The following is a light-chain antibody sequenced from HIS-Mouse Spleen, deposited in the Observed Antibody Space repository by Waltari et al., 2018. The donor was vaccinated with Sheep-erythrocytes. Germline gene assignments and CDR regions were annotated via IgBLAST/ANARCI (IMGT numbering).Light chain of an antibody. V-gene: IGLV2-11*01. CDR1: SSDVGGYNH. J-gene: IGLJ1*01. CDR2: DVS. CDR3: CSYAGSYNHV. Sequence: QSALTQPRSVSGSPGKSVTISCTGTSSDVGGYNHVSWYQQYPGKAPKLMLYDVSKRPSGVPDRFSGSKSGNTASLTISGLQAEDEADYYCCSYAGSYNHVFATGTKVTVL.